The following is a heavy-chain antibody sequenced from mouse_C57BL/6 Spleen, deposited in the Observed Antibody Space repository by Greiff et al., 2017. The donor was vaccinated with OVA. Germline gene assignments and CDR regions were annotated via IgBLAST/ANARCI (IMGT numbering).Heavy chain of an antibody. D-gene: IGHD1-1*01. CDR3: ARHSHYYGSSPYYAMDY. CDR2: ISSGGSYT. CDR1: GFTFSSYG. Sequence: EVQLQESGGDLVKPGGSLKLSCAASGFTFSSYGMSWVRQTPDKRLEWVATISSGGSYTYYPDSVKGRFTISRDNAKNTLYLQMSSLKSEDTAMYYGARHSHYYGSSPYYAMDYWGQGTSVTVSS. V-gene: IGHV5-6*01. J-gene: IGHJ4*01.